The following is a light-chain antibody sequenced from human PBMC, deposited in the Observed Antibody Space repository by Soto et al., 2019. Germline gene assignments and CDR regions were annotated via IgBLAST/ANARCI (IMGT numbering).Light chain of an antibody. CDR3: QSYDSSLNSVV. V-gene: IGLV1-40*01. J-gene: IGLJ2*01. CDR2: GTT. Sequence: QSVLAQPPSVSGAPGQGITISCTGNSSNIGARYDVHWYRQVPGTAPKLLIYGTTNRPSGVPDRFSGSKSATSASLDITGLQADDEAIYYCQSYDSSLNSVVFGDGTKLTVL. CDR1: SSNIGARYD.